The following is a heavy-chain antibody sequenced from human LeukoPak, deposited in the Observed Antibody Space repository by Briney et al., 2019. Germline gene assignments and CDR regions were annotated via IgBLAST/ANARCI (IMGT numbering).Heavy chain of an antibody. CDR3: TRAVAGHPD. Sequence: PSETLSLTCAVSGVPFSNYYWSWVRQSPRQGLEWIGEINHSGYTNYNPSLKSRVTMSIDPSKNQFSLKVTSVTAADAGVYYCTRAVAGHPDWGQGTLVTVSS. D-gene: IGHD6-19*01. J-gene: IGHJ4*02. CDR2: INHSGYT. CDR1: GVPFSNYY. V-gene: IGHV4-34*01.